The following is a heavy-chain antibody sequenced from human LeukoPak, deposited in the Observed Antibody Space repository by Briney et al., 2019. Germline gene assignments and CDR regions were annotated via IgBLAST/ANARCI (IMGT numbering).Heavy chain of an antibody. D-gene: IGHD5-18*01. J-gene: IGHJ4*02. V-gene: IGHV3-11*01. CDR2: ISSSGSTK. CDR1: GFTFSDYY. Sequence: GGSLRLSCEVSGFTFSDYYMSWIRQAPGKGLEWVSYISSSGSTKNYEDSVKGRFTISRDNAKNSLYLQMNSLRAEDTALYYCAKDASSGYSRGLTLDFWGQATLVIVSS. CDR3: AKDASSGYSRGLTLDF.